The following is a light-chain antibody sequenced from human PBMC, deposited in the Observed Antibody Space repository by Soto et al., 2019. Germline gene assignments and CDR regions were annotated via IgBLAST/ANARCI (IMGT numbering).Light chain of an antibody. V-gene: IGKV3D-20*01. CDR3: QKYNSAPRAA. CDR2: DAS. CDR1: QSVSSSY. Sequence: EIVLTQSASTLSWSPGERATLSCWASQSVSSSYLAWYQQKPGLAPRLLIYDASSRATGIPDRFSGSGSGTDFTLTISSLQPEDVATYYCQKYNSAPRAAFGGGTKVDIK. J-gene: IGKJ4*01.